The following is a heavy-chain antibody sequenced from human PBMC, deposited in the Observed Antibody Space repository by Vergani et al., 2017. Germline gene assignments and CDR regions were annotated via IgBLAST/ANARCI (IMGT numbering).Heavy chain of an antibody. Sequence: EVQLLESGGGLVQPGGSLRLSCAASGFTFSSYAMSWVRQAPGKWLEWVSAISGSGGSTYYADSVKVRFTISRDNSKNTLYLQMNSLRAEDTAVYYCAKDGRGFSSSTSWGQGTLVTVSS. CDR2: ISGSGGST. D-gene: IGHD2-2*01. CDR3: AKDGRGFSSSTS. J-gene: IGHJ4*02. V-gene: IGHV3-23*01. CDR1: GFTFSSYA.